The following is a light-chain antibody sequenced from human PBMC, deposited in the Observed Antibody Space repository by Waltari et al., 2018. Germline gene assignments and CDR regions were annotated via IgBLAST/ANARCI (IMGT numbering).Light chain of an antibody. V-gene: IGKV3-15*01. J-gene: IGKJ1*01. CDR1: RSVGTN. CDR3: QQFNDWPRT. CDR2: AAS. Sequence: EVVMTQSPATLSVSPGESATLSCRASRSVGTNVVWYQQRPGRPPRPLIYAASIRATDTPARFRGSVSGTEFSLTISSLQSEDFAVYYCQQFNDWPRTFGQGTRVEI.